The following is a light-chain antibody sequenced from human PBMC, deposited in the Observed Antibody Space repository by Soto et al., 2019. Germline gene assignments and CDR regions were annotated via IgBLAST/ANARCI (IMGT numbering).Light chain of an antibody. CDR1: RSDVGSYNL. CDR3: CSYAGSSTFLYV. V-gene: IGLV2-23*02. CDR2: EVS. Sequence: QSALTQPAPLSGSPGQSITISCTGTRSDVGSYNLVSWYQQHPGKAPKLMIYEVSKRPSGVSNRFSGSKSGNTASLTISGLQAEDEADYYCCSYAGSSTFLYVFGTGTKVTVL. J-gene: IGLJ1*01.